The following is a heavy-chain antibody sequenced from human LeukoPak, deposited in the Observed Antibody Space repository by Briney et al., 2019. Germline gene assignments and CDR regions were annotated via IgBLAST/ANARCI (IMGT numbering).Heavy chain of an antibody. J-gene: IGHJ4*02. D-gene: IGHD1-1*01. V-gene: IGHV3-53*04. CDR1: GFTFSNAW. CDR3: ARVSTGD. CDR2: IYSGGSR. Sequence: GGSLRLSCAASGFTFSNAWMNWVRQAPGKGLEWVSVIYSGGSRYYAGSVKGRFTISRHNSNNTLYLQMNSLRADDTAVYYCARVSTGDWGQGTLVTVSS.